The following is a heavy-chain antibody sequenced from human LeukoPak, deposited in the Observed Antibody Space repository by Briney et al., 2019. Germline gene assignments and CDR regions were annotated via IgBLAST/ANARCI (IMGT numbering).Heavy chain of an antibody. CDR3: AKDRTVGASYWYFDL. CDR1: GFTVSSDY. V-gene: IGHV3-53*01. D-gene: IGHD1-26*01. Sequence: PGGSLRLSCAASGFTVSSDYMSWVRQAPGKGLEWVSVIYSGGGTYYADSVKGRFTISRDSSKNTLFLHMNTLRAEDTAIYYCAKDRTVGASYWYFDLWGRGTLVTVSS. J-gene: IGHJ2*01. CDR2: IYSGGGT.